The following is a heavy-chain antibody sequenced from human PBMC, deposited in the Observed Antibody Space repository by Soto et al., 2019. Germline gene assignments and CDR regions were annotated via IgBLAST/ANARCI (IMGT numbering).Heavy chain of an antibody. CDR2: IYFGGTT. J-gene: IGHJ4*02. V-gene: IGHV4-61*08. CDR1: GGSISSGGYY. Sequence: ASETLSLTCTVSGGSISSGGYYWSWIRQPPGKGLEWIGYIYFGGTTKYNPSLKSRVSMSVDTSKNQFSLKLTSVTAADTAVYYCARLGGFFQALDSWGQGTLVTVSS. CDR3: ARLGGFFQALDS. D-gene: IGHD2-15*01.